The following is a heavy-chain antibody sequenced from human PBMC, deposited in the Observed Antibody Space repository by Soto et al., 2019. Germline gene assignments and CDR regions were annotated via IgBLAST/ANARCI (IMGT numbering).Heavy chain of an antibody. V-gene: IGHV1-69*13. D-gene: IGHD6-19*01. CDR1: GGTFRTCG. CDR2: IIPIFGTP. Sequence: GASVKVSCKASGGTFRTCGISWVRQALGQGLEWMGGIIPIFGTPNYAQKFQGRVTITADESTSKAFTEMSSLSAQDTNVSYCARGGSSSGFISYYYDMDF. J-gene: IGHJ6*01. CDR3: ARGGSSSGFISYYYDMDF.